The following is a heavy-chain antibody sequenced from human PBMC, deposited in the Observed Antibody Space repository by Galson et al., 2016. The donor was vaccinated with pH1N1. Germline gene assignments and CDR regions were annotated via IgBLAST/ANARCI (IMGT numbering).Heavy chain of an antibody. J-gene: IGHJ5*02. V-gene: IGHV4-31*03. CDR3: ARSSYGDYVHWFDP. CDR2: IYYSGST. D-gene: IGHD4-17*01. CDR1: GASVTRGDSY. Sequence: TLSLTCTVSGASVTRGDSYWSWIRQHPGKGLEWIGYIYYSGSTYYNPSLKSRVSISVYTSKNQFSLKLSSVTAADTAVYYCARSSYGDYVHWFDPWGQGTLVTVSS.